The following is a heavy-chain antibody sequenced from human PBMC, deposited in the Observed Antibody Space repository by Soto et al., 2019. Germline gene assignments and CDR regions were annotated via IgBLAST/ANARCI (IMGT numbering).Heavy chain of an antibody. CDR3: EARLFWGGPWTHTSLDF. Sequence: LSTPRAVPGYYINMRHCWNWARHPPGKGLEWIGQISHSGSTDHNPSLASRVTISVDKSKNHFSLKLTSVTAADTAVYYCEARLFWGGPWTHTSLDFWGQGTMVTVSS. D-gene: IGHD3-3*01. J-gene: IGHJ4*02. CDR2: ISHSGST. V-gene: IGHV4-4*02. CDR1: GYYINMRHC.